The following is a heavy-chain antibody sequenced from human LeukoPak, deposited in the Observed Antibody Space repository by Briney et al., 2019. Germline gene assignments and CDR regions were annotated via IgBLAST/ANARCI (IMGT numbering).Heavy chain of an antibody. J-gene: IGHJ4*02. D-gene: IGHD3-22*01. CDR2: ISSSSSTI. CDR3: ARDPNYYDSSGYYYSPSDYYFDY. CDR1: GFTVSSNY. V-gene: IGHV3-48*01. Sequence: GGSLRLSCAASGFTVSSNYMNWVRQAPGKGLEWVSYISSSSSTIYYADSVKGRFTISRDNAKNSLYLQMNSLRAEDTAVYYCARDPNYYDSSGYYYSPSDYYFDYWGQGTLVTVSS.